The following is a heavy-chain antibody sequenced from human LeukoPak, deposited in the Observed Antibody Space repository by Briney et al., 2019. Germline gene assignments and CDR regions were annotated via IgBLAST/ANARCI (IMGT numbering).Heavy chain of an antibody. CDR3: ARSGGYSSSWSL. Sequence: SETLSLTCTVSGGSISTYYWNWIRQPPGKGLEWIRYIYYSGSTNYNPSLKSRVTISVDTSKNQFSLKLNSVTAADTAVYYCARSGGYSSSWSLWGQGTLVTLSS. V-gene: IGHV4-59*01. CDR2: IYYSGST. D-gene: IGHD6-13*01. CDR1: GGSISTYY. J-gene: IGHJ4*02.